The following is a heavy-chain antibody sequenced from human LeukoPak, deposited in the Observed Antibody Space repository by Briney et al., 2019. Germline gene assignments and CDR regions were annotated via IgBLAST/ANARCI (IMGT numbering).Heavy chain of an antibody. D-gene: IGHD6-13*01. J-gene: IGHJ4*02. Sequence: GGSLRLSSAASGFTFSSYWMSWVRQAPGKGLEWVANIKQDGSEKYYVDSVKGRFTISRDNAKNSLYLQMNSLRAEDTAVYYCARSGIAAAGGDFDYWGQGTLVTVSS. CDR3: ARSGIAAAGGDFDY. V-gene: IGHV3-7*03. CDR2: IKQDGSEK. CDR1: GFTFSSYW.